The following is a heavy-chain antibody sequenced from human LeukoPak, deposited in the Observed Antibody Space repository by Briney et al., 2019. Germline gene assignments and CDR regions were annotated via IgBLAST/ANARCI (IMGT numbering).Heavy chain of an antibody. CDR3: ARSSLADSSSWYNWFDP. D-gene: IGHD6-13*01. J-gene: IGHJ5*02. CDR2: IYYSGST. V-gene: IGHV4-59*01. Sequence: SETLSLTCTVSGGSISSYYWSWIRQPPGKGLEWIGYIYYSGSTNYNPSLKSRVTISVDTSKNQFSLELSSVTAADTAVYYCARSSLADSSSWYNWFDPWGQGTLVTVSS. CDR1: GGSISSYY.